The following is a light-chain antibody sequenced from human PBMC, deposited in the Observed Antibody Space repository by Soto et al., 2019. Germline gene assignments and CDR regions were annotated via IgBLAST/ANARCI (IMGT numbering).Light chain of an antibody. CDR3: QQRSNWPPIT. J-gene: IGKJ5*01. CDR1: QSFRGL. Sequence: VLTQSPVTLTLSPGERATLSCRASQSFRGLLAWYQQKPGQAPRLLIYDASNRATGIPARFSGSGSGTDFTLTISSLEPEDFAVYYCQQRSNWPPITFGQGTRLEI. CDR2: DAS. V-gene: IGKV3-11*01.